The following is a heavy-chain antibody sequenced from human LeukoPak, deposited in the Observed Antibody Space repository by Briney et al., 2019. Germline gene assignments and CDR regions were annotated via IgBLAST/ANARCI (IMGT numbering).Heavy chain of an antibody. CDR1: GGSISSSSYY. CDR2: SYYSGSP. CDR3: ARQSITMVRGAFDY. J-gene: IGHJ4*02. D-gene: IGHD3-10*01. V-gene: IGHV4-39*01. Sequence: SETLSLTCTVSGGSISSSSYYWGWIRQPPGKGLVWLGSSYYSGSPYYNPSLKSPATISVDTSKSQFSLKLSSVTAADTAVYYCARQSITMVRGAFDYWGQGTLVTVSS.